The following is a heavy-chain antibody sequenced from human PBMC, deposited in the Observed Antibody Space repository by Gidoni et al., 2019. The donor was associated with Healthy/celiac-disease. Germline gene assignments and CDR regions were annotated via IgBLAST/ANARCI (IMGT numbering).Heavy chain of an antibody. CDR1: GGSFSGYY. CDR2: INHSGST. V-gene: IGHV4-34*01. D-gene: IGHD3-3*01. J-gene: IGHJ4*02. Sequence: QVQLQQWGAGLLKPSETLSLTCAVYGGSFSGYYWSWIRQPPGKGLEWIGEINHSGSTNYNPSLKSRVTISVDTSKNQFSLKLSSVTAADTAVYYCARGAHDFWSGYYSVGGTRKYYFDYWGQGTLVTVSS. CDR3: ARGAHDFWSGYYSVGGTRKYYFDY.